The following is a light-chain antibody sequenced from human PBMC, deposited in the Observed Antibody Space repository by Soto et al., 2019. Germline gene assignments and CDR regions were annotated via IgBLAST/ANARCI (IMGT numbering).Light chain of an antibody. CDR1: QDINRY. CDR2: RAS. Sequence: IQLTQSPSFLSASVGDRVIITCRASQDINRYVAWYQQKSGQAPKLLIYRASNLRPGVPSRFSGSGSGTDFTLTISNLQPEDFATYHCQQVDSYPLTFGGGTKLGIK. V-gene: IGKV1-9*01. CDR3: QQVDSYPLT. J-gene: IGKJ4*01.